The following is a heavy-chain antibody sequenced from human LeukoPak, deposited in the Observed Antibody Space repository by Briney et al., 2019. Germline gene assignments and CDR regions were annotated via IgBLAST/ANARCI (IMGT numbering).Heavy chain of an antibody. Sequence: GASVKVSCKASGYTFTSYYMHWVRQAPGQGLEWMGIINPSGGSTGYAQKFQGRVTMTRDMSTSTVYTELSSLRSEDTAVYYCAIRSPIVGATSKAFDIWGQGTMVTVSS. CDR1: GYTFTSYY. J-gene: IGHJ3*02. CDR2: INPSGGST. V-gene: IGHV1-46*01. D-gene: IGHD1-26*01. CDR3: AIRSPIVGATSKAFDI.